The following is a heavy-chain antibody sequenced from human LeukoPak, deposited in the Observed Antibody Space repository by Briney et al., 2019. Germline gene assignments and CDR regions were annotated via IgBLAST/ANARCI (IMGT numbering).Heavy chain of an antibody. V-gene: IGHV3-7*01. J-gene: IGHJ4*02. CDR1: GFTFSSYW. Sequence: GGSLRLSCAASGFTFSSYWMSWVRQAPGKGLEWVANIKQDGSEKYYVDSVEGRFTISRDNAKNSLYLQMNSLRAEDTAVYYCARGVEEYYYDSSGYYYFDYWGQGTLVTVSS. CDR2: IKQDGSEK. CDR3: ARGVEEYYYDSSGYYYFDY. D-gene: IGHD3-22*01.